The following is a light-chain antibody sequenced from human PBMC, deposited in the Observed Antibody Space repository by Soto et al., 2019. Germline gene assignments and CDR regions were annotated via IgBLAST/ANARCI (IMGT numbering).Light chain of an antibody. CDR1: QSLRRNF. V-gene: IGKV3-20*01. Sequence: EIVLTQSPGTLSLSPGERATLSCRASQSLRRNFLAWYQQKPGQAPSLLIYAASSRATGIPDRFSGSGSGTDFTLSISRLEPEDFAVYYCQQYKIAPKTFGQGTKVEIK. J-gene: IGKJ1*01. CDR3: QQYKIAPKT. CDR2: AAS.